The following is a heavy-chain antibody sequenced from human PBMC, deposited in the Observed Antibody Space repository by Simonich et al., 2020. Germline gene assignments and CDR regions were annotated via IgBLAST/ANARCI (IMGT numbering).Heavy chain of an antibody. CDR1: GYTFTGYY. Sequence: QVQLVQSGAEGKKPGASVKVSCKASGYTFTGYYMNWVRQAPGQGLERRGWINTTSGGTNYAQKFQGRVTMTRDTSISTAYMELSRLRSDDTAVYYCARGPRWTGDDAFDIWGQGTMVTVSS. D-gene: IGHD7-27*01. CDR2: INTTSGGT. J-gene: IGHJ3*02. CDR3: ARGPRWTGDDAFDI. V-gene: IGHV1-2*02.